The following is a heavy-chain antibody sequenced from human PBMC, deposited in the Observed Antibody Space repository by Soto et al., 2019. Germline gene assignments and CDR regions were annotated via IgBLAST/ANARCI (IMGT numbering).Heavy chain of an antibody. CDR1: GFTFSAYF. V-gene: IGHV3-11*01. CDR3: ARMSAVINYYYYFSMDV. D-gene: IGHD6-19*01. Sequence: QVQLVESGGTLVKPGGSLRLSCAASGFTFSAYFMSWIRQAPGEGLEWISDISGSDSGGNKPIEYAESVKGRFTVSRDDAKITMFPQLASLRDEDTAVYFCARMSAVINYYYYFSMDVWGEGTTVIVSS. J-gene: IGHJ6*03. CDR2: ISGSDSGGNKPI.